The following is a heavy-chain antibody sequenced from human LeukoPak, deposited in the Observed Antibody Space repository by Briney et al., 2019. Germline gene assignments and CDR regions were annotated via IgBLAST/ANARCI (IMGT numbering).Heavy chain of an antibody. D-gene: IGHD3-22*01. V-gene: IGHV3-21*01. Sequence: GGSLRLSCAASGFRFHTHDLTWVRQAPGKGLECVSYISKTSTYIYYADSVKSRFTISRDNAKNLLHLQMNSLRAEDTAVYFCARDSRKGGYYSEFWGQGTVVSVSS. CDR2: ISKTSTYI. CDR3: ARDSRKGGYYSEF. J-gene: IGHJ4*02. CDR1: GFRFHTHD.